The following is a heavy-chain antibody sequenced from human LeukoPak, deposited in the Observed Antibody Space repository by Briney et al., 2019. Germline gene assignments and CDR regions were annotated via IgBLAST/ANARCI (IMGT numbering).Heavy chain of an antibody. Sequence: GGSLRLSCAASGFTFSSYAMSWVRQARGKGLEGVSAISGSGGSTYYADSVKGRFTISRDNSKNTLYLQMNSLRAEDTAVYYCAFTQWLVFYFQHWGQGTLVTVSS. CDR2: ISGSGGST. D-gene: IGHD6-19*01. V-gene: IGHV3-23*01. CDR3: AFTQWLVFYFQH. CDR1: GFTFSSYA. J-gene: IGHJ1*01.